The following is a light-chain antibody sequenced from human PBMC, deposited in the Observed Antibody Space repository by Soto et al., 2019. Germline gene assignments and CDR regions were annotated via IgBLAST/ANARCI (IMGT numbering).Light chain of an antibody. CDR2: GAS. Sequence: ESVLTQSPGTLSLSPGERATLSCRASQSVYNNYLAWYQQKPGQTPRLLVNGASNRATGIPDRFSGGGSGTDFTLAISSLETEDFAVYYCQQYGLPPHSFGQGTRVEI. V-gene: IGKV3-20*01. CDR3: QQYGLPPHS. CDR1: QSVYNNY. J-gene: IGKJ2*01.